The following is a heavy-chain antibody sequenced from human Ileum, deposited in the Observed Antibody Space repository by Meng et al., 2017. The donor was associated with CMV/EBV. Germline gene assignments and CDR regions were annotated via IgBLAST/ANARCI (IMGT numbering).Heavy chain of an antibody. D-gene: IGHD7-27*01. V-gene: IGHV3-33*01. CDR1: GFTFSSYG. J-gene: IGHJ6*02. CDR2: IWYDGSNK. CDR3: ARPGDHGYGMDV. Sequence: GESLKISCAASGFTFSSYGMHWVRQAPGKGLEWVAVIWYDGSNKYYADSVKGRFTISRDNSKNTLYLQMNSLRAEDTAVYYCARPGDHGYGMDVWGQGTTVTVSS.